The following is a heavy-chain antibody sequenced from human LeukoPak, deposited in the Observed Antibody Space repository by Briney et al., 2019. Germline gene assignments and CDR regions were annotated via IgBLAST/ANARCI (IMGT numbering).Heavy chain of an antibody. V-gene: IGHV3-21*01. J-gene: IGHJ1*01. Sequence: TGGSLRLSCAASGFIFSSYTINWVRQAPGEGLEWVSSISDTSTYIYYADSVEGRFTISRDNAKSSLFLQMNSLRAEDTAVYYCTRAPPGRDGYSEYWGQGTVVTVSA. D-gene: IGHD5-24*01. CDR1: GFIFSSYT. CDR2: ISDTSTYI. CDR3: TRAPPGRDGYSEY.